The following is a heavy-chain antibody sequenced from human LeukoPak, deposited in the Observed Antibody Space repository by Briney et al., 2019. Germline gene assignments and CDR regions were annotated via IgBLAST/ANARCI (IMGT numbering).Heavy chain of an antibody. CDR2: ISSSGSTI. V-gene: IGHV3-48*04. J-gene: IGHJ6*04. Sequence: GGSLRLSCAASGFTFSSYGMNWVRQAPGKGLEWVSYISSSGSTIYYADSVKGRFAISRDNAKNSLYLQMNSLRAEDTAVYYCAELGITMIGGVWGKGTTVTISS. CDR1: GFTFSSYG. D-gene: IGHD3-10*02. CDR3: AELGITMIGGV.